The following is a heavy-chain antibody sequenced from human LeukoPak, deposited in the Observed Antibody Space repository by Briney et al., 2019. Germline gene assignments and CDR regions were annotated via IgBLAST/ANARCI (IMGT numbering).Heavy chain of an antibody. Sequence: GASVKVSCKASGYTFTSYYMHWVRQAPGQGLEWMGIINPSGGSTSYAQKFQGRVTMTRDTSTSTVYMELSSLRSEDTAVYYCARDSSRVYYGSGSYYNALGYWGQGTLVTVSS. CDR1: GYTFTSYY. J-gene: IGHJ4*02. CDR2: INPSGGST. V-gene: IGHV1-46*01. CDR3: ARDSSRVYYGSGSYYNALGY. D-gene: IGHD3-10*01.